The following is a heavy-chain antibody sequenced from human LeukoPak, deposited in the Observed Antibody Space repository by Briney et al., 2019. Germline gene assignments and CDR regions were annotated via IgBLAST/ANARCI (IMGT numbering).Heavy chain of an antibody. J-gene: IGHJ4*02. CDR3: AREGGYSYCSLDY. D-gene: IGHD5-18*01. Sequence: GGSLRLSCAASGFTFSSYWMSWVRQAPGKGLEWVANIKQDGSEKYYVDSVKGRFTISRDNAKNSLYLQMNSLRAEDTAVYYCAREGGYSYCSLDYWGQGTLVTVSS. V-gene: IGHV3-7*01. CDR2: IKQDGSEK. CDR1: GFTFSSYW.